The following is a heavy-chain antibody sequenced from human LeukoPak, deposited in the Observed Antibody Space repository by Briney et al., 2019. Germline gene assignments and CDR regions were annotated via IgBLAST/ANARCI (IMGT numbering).Heavy chain of an antibody. J-gene: IGHJ4*02. V-gene: IGHV3-30-3*01. CDR1: GFTFSTHA. CDR2: VSHDGSNK. CDR3: ARDHLDSSGNYRSYYFDS. D-gene: IGHD3-22*01. Sequence: SGGSLRLSCAASGFTFSTHAIHWVRQAPGKGLEWVAVVSHDGSNKYYADSVKGRFTISRDNSKNTLYLQMNSLRVEDTAVYYCARDHLDSSGNYRSYYFDSWGQGTLVTVSS.